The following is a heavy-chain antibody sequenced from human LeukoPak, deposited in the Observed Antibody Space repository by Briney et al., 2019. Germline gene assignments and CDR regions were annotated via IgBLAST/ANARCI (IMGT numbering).Heavy chain of an antibody. V-gene: IGHV1-69*05. Sequence: SAKVSCKASGGTFCSYAISWVRQAPGQGLEWMGRIIPIFGTANYAQKFQGRGTITTDESTSTAYMELSSLRSEDTAVYYCARENWYSSSWTDAFDIWGQGTMVTVSS. CDR3: ARENWYSSSWTDAFDI. CDR1: GGTFCSYA. CDR2: IIPIFGTA. D-gene: IGHD6-13*01. J-gene: IGHJ3*02.